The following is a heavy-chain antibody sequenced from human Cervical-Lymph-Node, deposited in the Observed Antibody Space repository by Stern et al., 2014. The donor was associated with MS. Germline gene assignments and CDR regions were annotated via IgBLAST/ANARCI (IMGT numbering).Heavy chain of an antibody. Sequence: EDQLVESGGGLLQPGGSLRLSCGASGFTFSTYWMHWVRQGPGKGLVWVSRINSGGSSTSYTDSVRGRFTISRDNAKNTVDLQMTSLRAKDTAVYYCARSSGASGDAMDIWGQGTTVTVSS. CDR2: INSGGSST. J-gene: IGHJ6*02. V-gene: IGHV3-74*01. CDR3: ARSSGASGDAMDI. D-gene: IGHD2-15*01. CDR1: GFTFSTYW.